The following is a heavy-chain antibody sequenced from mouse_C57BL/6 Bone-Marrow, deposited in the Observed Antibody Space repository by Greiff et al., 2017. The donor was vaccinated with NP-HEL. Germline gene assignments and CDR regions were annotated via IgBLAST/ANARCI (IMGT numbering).Heavy chain of an antibody. V-gene: IGHV1-47*01. D-gene: IGHD1-1*01. CDR3: ARGYYGSSHWYFDV. CDR2: FHPYNDDT. CDR1: GYTFTTYP. J-gene: IGHJ1*03. Sequence: VQLQESGAELVKPGASVKMSCKASGYTFTTYPIEWMKQNHGKSLEWIGNFHPYNDDTKYNEKFKGKATLTVEKSSSTVYLELSRLTSDDSAVYYCARGYYGSSHWYFDVWGTGTTVTVSS.